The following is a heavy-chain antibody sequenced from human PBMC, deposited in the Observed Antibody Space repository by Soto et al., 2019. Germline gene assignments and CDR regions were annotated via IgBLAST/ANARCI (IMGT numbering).Heavy chain of an antibody. D-gene: IGHD2-2*01. CDR2: ISGSGGNT. CDR1: GFTFSSYA. V-gene: IGHV3-23*01. J-gene: IGHJ4*02. CDR3: AKEYRLQQFFFDY. Sequence: GGSLRLSCAASGFTFSSYAMSWVRQAPGKGLEWVSAISGSGGNTYYADSVKGRFTISRDNSKNTLSLQMNSLRAEDAAVYYCAKEYRLQQFFFDYWGQGSLVTVSS.